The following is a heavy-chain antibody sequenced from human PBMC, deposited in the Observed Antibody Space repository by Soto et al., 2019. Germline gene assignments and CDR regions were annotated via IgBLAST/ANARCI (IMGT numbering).Heavy chain of an antibody. CDR2: ISANNGNT. D-gene: IGHD6-13*01. V-gene: IGHV1-18*01. CDR1: GYTFTSYG. CDR3: ARVDIAADGNWFDP. Sequence: ASVQVSCKASGYTFTSYGLSWVRQAPGQGLEWMGWISANNGNTNYAQKLQGRVTMTTDTSTSTAYMELRSLRSDYTAVYYCARVDIAADGNWFDPWGQGTLVTVS. J-gene: IGHJ5*02.